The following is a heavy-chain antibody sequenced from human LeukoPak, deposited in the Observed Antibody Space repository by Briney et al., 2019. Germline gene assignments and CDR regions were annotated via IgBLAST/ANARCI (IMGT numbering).Heavy chain of an antibody. D-gene: IGHD3-9*01. V-gene: IGHV3-21*01. CDR1: GFTFSSYS. J-gene: IGHJ3*02. CDR3: AKLNQRYFDWTDAFDI. Sequence: PGGSLRLSCAASGFTFSSYSMNWVRQAPGKGLEWVSSISSSSSYIYYADSVKGRFTISRDNAKNSLYLQMNSLRAEDTAVYYCAKLNQRYFDWTDAFDIWGQGTMVTVSS. CDR2: ISSSSSYI.